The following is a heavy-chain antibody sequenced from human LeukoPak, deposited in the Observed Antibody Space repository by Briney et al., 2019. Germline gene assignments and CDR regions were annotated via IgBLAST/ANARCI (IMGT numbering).Heavy chain of an antibody. V-gene: IGHV4-34*01. CDR2: INHSGST. CDR3: ARRAQGLDF. J-gene: IGHJ4*02. Sequence: PSETLSLTCAVNGGSFSFYYWTWIRQPPGKDLEWIGEINHSGSTNFNPSLKSRVIISVDTSKSQFSLKLSSVTAADTAVYYCARRAQGLDFWDQGDLVTVSS. CDR1: GGSFSFYY.